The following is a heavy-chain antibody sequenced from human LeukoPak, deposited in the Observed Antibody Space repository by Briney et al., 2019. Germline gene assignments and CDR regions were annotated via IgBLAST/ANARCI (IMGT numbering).Heavy chain of an antibody. CDR2: ISGSGDYT. CDR3: AKDQVADAAYYYYGMDV. Sequence: GGSLRLYCVVSGFTFGNYAMNWVRQAAGKGLEWVSSISGSGDYTNTADSVKGRFTISRDNSKNTLYLQMNSLRAEDTALYFCAKDQVADAAYYYYGMDVRGQGTTVTVSS. V-gene: IGHV3-23*01. CDR1: GFTFGNYA. D-gene: IGHD6-13*01. J-gene: IGHJ6*02.